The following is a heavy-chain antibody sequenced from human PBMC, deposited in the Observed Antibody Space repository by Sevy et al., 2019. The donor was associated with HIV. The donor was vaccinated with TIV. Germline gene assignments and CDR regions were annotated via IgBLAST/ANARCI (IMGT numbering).Heavy chain of an antibody. CDR1: GFTFSDFW. Sequence: GGSLRLSCEVSGFTFSDFWMTWVRQSPGKGLEWVAYINQDERHINLLDSVRGRFTISRDNAKNSLYLQMDSLRAEDTAIYYCARDPDWGALDRWGQGTLVTVYS. CDR3: ARDPDWGALDR. CDR2: INQDERHI. J-gene: IGHJ5*02. V-gene: IGHV3-7*01. D-gene: IGHD7-27*01.